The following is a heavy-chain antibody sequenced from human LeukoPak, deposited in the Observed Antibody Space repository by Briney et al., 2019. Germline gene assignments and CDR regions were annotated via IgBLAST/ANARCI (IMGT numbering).Heavy chain of an antibody. CDR3: TREGHRNYNY. Sequence: PGGSLRLSWAASGFPFSSYWMAWVRQAPGKGLESVASIKQDGGETIYVDCVKGRFTISRVKAKNSLYLQMNSMRAEGTAVYYCTREGHRNYNYWGQGTLVTVSS. CDR1: GFPFSSYW. CDR2: IKQDGGET. D-gene: IGHD1-7*01. J-gene: IGHJ4*02. V-gene: IGHV3-7*01.